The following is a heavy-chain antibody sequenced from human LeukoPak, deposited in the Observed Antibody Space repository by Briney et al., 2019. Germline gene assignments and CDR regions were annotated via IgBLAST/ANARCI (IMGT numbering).Heavy chain of an antibody. CDR3: ARHGNYYGSGSYYK. J-gene: IGHJ4*02. V-gene: IGHV4-59*08. CDR2: IYYRGST. D-gene: IGHD3-10*01. CDR1: GGSISSYY. Sequence: SETLSLTCTVSGGSISSYYWSWIRQPPGKGLEWIGYIYYRGSTNYNPSLKSRVTISVDTSKNQFSLKLSSVTAADTAVYYCARHGNYYGSGSYYKWGQGTLVTVSS.